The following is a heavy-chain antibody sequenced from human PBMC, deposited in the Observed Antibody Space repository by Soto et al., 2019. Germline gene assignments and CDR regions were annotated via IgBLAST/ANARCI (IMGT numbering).Heavy chain of an antibody. Sequence: GASVKVSCKASGYTFTSYGISWVRQAPGQGLEWMGWISAYNGNTNYAQKLQGRVTITTDTSTSTAYMELRSLRSDDTAVYYCAREDSGSSYYYYYGMDVWGQGTTVTVSS. CDR2: ISAYNGNT. V-gene: IGHV1-18*01. D-gene: IGHD1-26*01. CDR3: AREDSGSSYYYYYGMDV. J-gene: IGHJ6*02. CDR1: GYTFTSYG.